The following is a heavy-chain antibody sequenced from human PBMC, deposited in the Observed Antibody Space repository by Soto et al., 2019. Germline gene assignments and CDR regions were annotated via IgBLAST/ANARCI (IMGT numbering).Heavy chain of an antibody. CDR1: GGSVSSGSYY. V-gene: IGHV4-61*01. Sequence: SETLSLTCTVSGGSVSSGSYYWSWIRHPPGKGLEWIGYIYYSGSTNYNPSLKSRVTISVDKSKNQFSLKLSSVTAADTAVYYCARSYGAAAGTYYYYGMDVWGQGTTVTVS. D-gene: IGHD6-13*01. CDR2: IYYSGST. J-gene: IGHJ6*02. CDR3: ARSYGAAAGTYYYYGMDV.